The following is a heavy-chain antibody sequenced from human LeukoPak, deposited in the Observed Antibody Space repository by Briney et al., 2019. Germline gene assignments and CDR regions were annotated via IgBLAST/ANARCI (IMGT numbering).Heavy chain of an antibody. V-gene: IGHV4-34*01. Sequence: SETLSLTCAVYGGSFSGYYWSWIRQPPGKGLEWIGEINHSGSTNYNPSLKSRVTISVDTSKNQFSLKLSSVTAADTAVYYCARADYYGSGTTGNYFDYWGQGTLVTVSS. CDR2: INHSGST. CDR1: GGSFSGYY. CDR3: ARADYYGSGTTGNYFDY. J-gene: IGHJ4*02. D-gene: IGHD3-10*01.